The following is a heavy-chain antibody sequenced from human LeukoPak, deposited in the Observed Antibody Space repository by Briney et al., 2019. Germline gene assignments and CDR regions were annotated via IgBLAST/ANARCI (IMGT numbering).Heavy chain of an antibody. CDR3: ARRYFDY. Sequence: WFRQSPGKGLEWVANIKPDGSERYYVDSVKGRFTISRDNAKNSLYLQMNSLRAEDTAVYYCARRYFDYWGQGTLVTVSS. CDR2: IKPDGSER. J-gene: IGHJ4*02. V-gene: IGHV3-7*01.